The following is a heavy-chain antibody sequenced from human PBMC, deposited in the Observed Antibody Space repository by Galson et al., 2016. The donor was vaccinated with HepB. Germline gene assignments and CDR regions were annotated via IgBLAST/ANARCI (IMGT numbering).Heavy chain of an antibody. CDR3: ARRLRGGQAPWFDP. CDR1: GFSFTNHW. Sequence: QSGAEVKKPGESLRISCQCSGFSFTNHWIGWVRQMPGKGLEWMGIIYPGGSDVRYSPSFQGQVTLSADASISTAYLQWSSLKVSDTAIYYYARRLRGGQAPWFDPWGQGTLVTVSS. D-gene: IGHD3-16*01. V-gene: IGHV5-51*01. CDR2: IYPGGSDV. J-gene: IGHJ5*02.